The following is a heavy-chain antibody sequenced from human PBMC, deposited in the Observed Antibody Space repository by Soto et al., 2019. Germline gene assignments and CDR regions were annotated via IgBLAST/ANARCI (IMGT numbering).Heavy chain of an antibody. CDR3: ASGNCGGGCFLNFDY. V-gene: IGHV1-69*13. CDR1: GGTFSSYA. Sequence: SVKVSCKASGGTFSSYAISWVRQAPGQGLEWMGGIIPIFGTANYAQKFQGRVTITADESTSTAYMELSSLRSEDTAVYYCASGNCGGGCFLNFDYWGQGTLVTVSS. CDR2: IIPIFGTA. D-gene: IGHD2-21*02. J-gene: IGHJ4*02.